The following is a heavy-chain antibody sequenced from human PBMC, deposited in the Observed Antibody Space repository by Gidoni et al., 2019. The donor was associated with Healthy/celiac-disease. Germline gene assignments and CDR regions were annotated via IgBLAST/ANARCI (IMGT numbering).Heavy chain of an antibody. CDR1: GFTFSSYG. CDR3: AKDLYDFWSGYYTNFRWYYGMDV. D-gene: IGHD3-3*01. CDR2: ISYDGSNK. J-gene: IGHJ6*02. Sequence: QVQLVESGGGVVQPGRSLRLSCAASGFTFSSYGMHRVRPAPGKGLEWVAVISYDGSNKYYADSVKGRFTISRDNSKNTLYLQMNSLRAEDTAVYYCAKDLYDFWSGYYTNFRWYYGMDVWGQGTTVTVSS. V-gene: IGHV3-30*18.